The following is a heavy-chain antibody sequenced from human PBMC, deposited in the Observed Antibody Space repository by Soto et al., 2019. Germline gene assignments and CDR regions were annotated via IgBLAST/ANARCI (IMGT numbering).Heavy chain of an antibody. D-gene: IGHD1-1*01. J-gene: IGHJ6*01. CDR1: VFTFDDDA. CDR2: IGWKGGSI. V-gene: IGHV3-9*01. Sequence: GGSLRLSCAASVFTFDDDAMHWVRQAPGKVLEWVSGIGWKGGSIGYADSVKGRFTISRDNFQNTLYLHMDSLQTEETAMYYCASYFREGAMYNGDYFYGIDVWGRGTTVTVSS. CDR3: ASYFREGAMYNGDYFYGIDV.